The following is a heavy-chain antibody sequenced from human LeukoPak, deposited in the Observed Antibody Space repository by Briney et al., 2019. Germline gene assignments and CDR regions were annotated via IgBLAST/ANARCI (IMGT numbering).Heavy chain of an antibody. CDR3: ARSMITVASTAWAY. CDR2: ISISGNDK. Sequence: GGSLRLSCAASGFAFSDYYMTWVRQAPGKGLEWLSYISISGNDKYYADSVKGRFTISRDNAKDSLYLQMNSLRAEDTAVYYCARSMITVASTAWAYWGQGTLVTVSS. V-gene: IGHV3-11*01. D-gene: IGHD6-19*01. CDR1: GFAFSDYY. J-gene: IGHJ4*02.